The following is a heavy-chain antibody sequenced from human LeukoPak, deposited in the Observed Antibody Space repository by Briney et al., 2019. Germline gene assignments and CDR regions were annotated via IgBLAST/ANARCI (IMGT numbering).Heavy chain of an antibody. CDR1: GGSISSYY. J-gene: IGHJ4*02. Sequence: PSETLSLTCTVSGGSISSYYWSWIRQPPGKGLEWIGYIYYSGSTNYNPSLKSRVTISVDTSKNQFSLKLSSVTAADTAVYYCARGNRGSGWPLDYWGQGTLVTVSS. D-gene: IGHD6-19*01. CDR2: IYYSGST. V-gene: IGHV4-59*01. CDR3: ARGNRGSGWPLDY.